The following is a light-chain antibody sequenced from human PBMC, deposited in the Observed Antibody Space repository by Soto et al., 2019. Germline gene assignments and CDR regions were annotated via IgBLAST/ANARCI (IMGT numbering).Light chain of an antibody. CDR1: SSNIGAGYD. V-gene: IGLV1-40*01. CDR2: GNS. Sequence: QSVLTQPPSVSGAPGQRVTISCTGSSSNIGAGYDVHWYRQLPGTAPKLLIYGNSNRPSGVPDRFSGSKSGTSASLAITGLQAEDEADYYCQSYDSSLYVVFGGGTKLTVL. CDR3: QSYDSSLYVV. J-gene: IGLJ2*01.